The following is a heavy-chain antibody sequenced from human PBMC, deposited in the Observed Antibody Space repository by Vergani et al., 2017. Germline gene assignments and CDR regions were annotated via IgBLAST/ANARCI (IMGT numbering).Heavy chain of an antibody. CDR3: ARATGSNDFWSGYPDGPYYMDV. Sequence: QVQLVQSGAEVKKPGASVKVSCKASGYTFTSYGISWVRQAPGQGLEWMGWISAYNGNTNYAQKLQGRVTMTTDTSTSTAYMELRSLRSDDTAVYYCARATGSNDFWSGYPDGPYYMDVWGKGTTVTVSS. CDR1: GYTFTSYG. V-gene: IGHV1-18*01. J-gene: IGHJ6*03. D-gene: IGHD3-3*01. CDR2: ISAYNGNT.